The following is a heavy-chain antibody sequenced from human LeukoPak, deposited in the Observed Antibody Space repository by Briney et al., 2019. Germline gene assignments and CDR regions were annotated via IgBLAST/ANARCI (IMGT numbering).Heavy chain of an antibody. D-gene: IGHD3-22*01. Sequence: SETLSLTCAVYGGSFSGYYWSWIRQPPGKGLEWIGEINHSENTNYTPSLKSRVTISVDTSKNQFSLKLSSETAADTAVYYCARGRKDYYDSSRYFDYWGQGTLVTVSS. J-gene: IGHJ4*02. CDR2: INHSENT. V-gene: IGHV4-34*01. CDR1: GGSFSGYY. CDR3: ARGRKDYYDSSRYFDY.